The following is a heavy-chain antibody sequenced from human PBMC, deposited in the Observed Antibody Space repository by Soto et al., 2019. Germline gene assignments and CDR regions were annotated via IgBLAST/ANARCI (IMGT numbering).Heavy chain of an antibody. V-gene: IGHV4-39*07. CDR2: IYYSGTT. CDR3: AGYSNSWSKYVKH. J-gene: IGHJ1*01. D-gene: IGHD6-13*01. Sequence: SETLSLTCTVSGGSIRSTTYYWGWIRQPPGKGLEWIGSIYYSGTTYYNPSLKSRVTMSVDTSMNQFSLKLNSVTAADTAVYYCAGYSNSWSKYVKHWGRGSLVTVSS. CDR1: GGSIRSTTYY.